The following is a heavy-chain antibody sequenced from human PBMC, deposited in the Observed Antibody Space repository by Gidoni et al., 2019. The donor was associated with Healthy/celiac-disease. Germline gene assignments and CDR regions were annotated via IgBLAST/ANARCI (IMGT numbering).Heavy chain of an antibody. CDR1: GLTFDDYT. CDR2: ISWDGGST. Sequence: EVQLVESGGVVVQPGGSLRLSCAASGLTFDDYTMHWVRQAPGKGLEWVSLISWDGGSTYYADSVKGRFTISRDNSKNSLYLQMNSLRTEDTALYYCAKDIGGPHRVKGAFDIWGQGTMVTVSS. J-gene: IGHJ3*02. CDR3: AKDIGGPHRVKGAFDI. D-gene: IGHD1-26*01. V-gene: IGHV3-43*01.